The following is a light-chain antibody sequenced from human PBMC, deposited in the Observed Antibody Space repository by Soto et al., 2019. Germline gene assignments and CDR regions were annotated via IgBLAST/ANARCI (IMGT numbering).Light chain of an antibody. V-gene: IGKV3-11*01. Sequence: EIVLTQSSATLSLSPGERATLSCRASQSFTSNALAWYQQKPGQAPRLLIYGVSSRATGIPDRFSGSGSGTDFTLTSSILEPEDFAVYYCQQRSKWPLTFGGGTKVEIK. CDR2: GVS. CDR3: QQRSKWPLT. J-gene: IGKJ4*01. CDR1: QSFTSN.